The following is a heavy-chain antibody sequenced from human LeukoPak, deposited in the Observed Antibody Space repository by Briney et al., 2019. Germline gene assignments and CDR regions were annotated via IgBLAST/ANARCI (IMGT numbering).Heavy chain of an antibody. Sequence: PSETLSLTCAVSGYSISSGYSWGWIGQPPGKGLEWIGSIYHSGNTFYNPSLKSRVTISVDTSKNAFSLRLSSVTATDTAVYYARENSGTFFDYWGQGTLVTVSS. CDR3: RENSGTFFDY. CDR1: GYSISSGYS. J-gene: IGHJ4*02. V-gene: IGHV4-38-2*01. D-gene: IGHD2-15*01. CDR2: IYHSGNT.